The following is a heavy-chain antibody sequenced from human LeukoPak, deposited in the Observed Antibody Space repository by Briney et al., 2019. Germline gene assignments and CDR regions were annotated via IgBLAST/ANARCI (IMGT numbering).Heavy chain of an antibody. D-gene: IGHD3-16*01. CDR1: GGSISTSRYY. CDR2: IYYSGTT. J-gene: IGHJ4*02. V-gene: IGHV4-39*01. Sequence: ASETLSLTCTVSGGSISTSRYYWGWIRQPPGKGLEWIGSIYYSGTTYYNLSLKSRVTISVDTSRNQFSLRLSSVTAADTAVYYCARGGSRLTTAGDLDYWGQGTLVTVSS. CDR3: ARGGSRLTTAGDLDY.